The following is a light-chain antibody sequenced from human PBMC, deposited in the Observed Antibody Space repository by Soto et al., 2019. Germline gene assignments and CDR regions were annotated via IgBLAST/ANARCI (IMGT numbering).Light chain of an antibody. CDR3: QQYNTSSRA. Sequence: DIQMTQSPSTLSASVGDRVTITCRASQSIGKWLAWYQQKPAKAPKLLIYEASSLESGVPLRFSGSGSGTEFTLTMSSLQPDDFATYCCQQYNTSSRAFGGGTRVDIK. J-gene: IGKJ4*01. CDR2: EAS. V-gene: IGKV1-5*01. CDR1: QSIGKW.